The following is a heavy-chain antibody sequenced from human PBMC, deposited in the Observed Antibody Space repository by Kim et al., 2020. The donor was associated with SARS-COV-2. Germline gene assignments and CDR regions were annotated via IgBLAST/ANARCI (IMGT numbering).Heavy chain of an antibody. J-gene: IGHJ4*02. V-gene: IGHV4-59*01. CDR3: ARDLVGSSYFDY. Sequence: NYNPSLKSRVTISVDTSKNQFSLKLSSVTAADTAVYYCARDLVGSSYFDYWGQGTLVTVSS.